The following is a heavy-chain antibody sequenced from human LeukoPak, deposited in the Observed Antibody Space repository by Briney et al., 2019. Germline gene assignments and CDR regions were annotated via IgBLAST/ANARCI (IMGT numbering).Heavy chain of an antibody. CDR2: ISYDGSNT. Sequence: QPGGSLRLSCAASGFTFSSYGMHWVRQAPGKGLEWVAVISYDGSNTYYAGSVKGRFTISRDNSQNTLYLQLNSLRPEDTAVYFCAKGGQQLVRYYCYSWGQGTLVTVSS. J-gene: IGHJ4*02. CDR1: GFTFSSYG. CDR3: AKGGQQLVRYYCYS. V-gene: IGHV3-30*18. D-gene: IGHD6-13*01.